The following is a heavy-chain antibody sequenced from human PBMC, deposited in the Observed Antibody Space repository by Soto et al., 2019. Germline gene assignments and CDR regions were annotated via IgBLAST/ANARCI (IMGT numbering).Heavy chain of an antibody. V-gene: IGHV3-11*06. Sequence: PGGSLRLSCAASGFTFSDYYMSWIRQAPGKGLEWVSYISSSSSYTNYADSVKGRFTISRENAKNSLYLQMNSLRAEDTAVYYCARDHYDYYGMDVWGQGTTVTVSS. CDR2: ISSSSSYT. CDR1: GFTFSDYY. CDR3: ARDHYDYYGMDV. J-gene: IGHJ6*02.